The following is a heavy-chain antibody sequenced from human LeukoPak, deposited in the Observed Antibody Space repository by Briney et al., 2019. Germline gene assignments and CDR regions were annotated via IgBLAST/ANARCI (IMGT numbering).Heavy chain of an antibody. D-gene: IGHD3-22*01. CDR2: LYSGGST. Sequence: GGSLRLSCAASGFTVSSNYMTWVRQAPGKGLEWASILYSGGSTYYADSVKGRFTISRDNSKNTLYLQMNSLRAEDTAVYYCARDPDSTGYYDYWGQGTLVTVSS. J-gene: IGHJ4*02. CDR3: ARDPDSTGYYDY. CDR1: GFTVSSNY. V-gene: IGHV3-66*01.